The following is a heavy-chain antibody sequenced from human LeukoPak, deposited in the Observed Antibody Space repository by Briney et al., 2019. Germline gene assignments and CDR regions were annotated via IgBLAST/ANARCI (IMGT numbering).Heavy chain of an antibody. CDR2: ISSSSSYI. J-gene: IGHJ4*02. D-gene: IGHD1-26*01. CDR1: GFTFSSYS. V-gene: IGHV3-21*01. Sequence: GGSLRLSCAASGFTFSSYSMNWVRQAPGKGLEWVSSISSSSSYIYYADSVKGRFTISRDNSKNTLYLQMGSLGAEDMAVYYCARRPYSGSYYVDYWGQGTLVTVSS. CDR3: ARRPYSGSYYVDY.